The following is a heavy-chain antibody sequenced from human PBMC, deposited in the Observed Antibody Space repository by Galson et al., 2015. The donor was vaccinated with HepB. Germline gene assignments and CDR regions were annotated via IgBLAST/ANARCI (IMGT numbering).Heavy chain of an antibody. CDR1: GFTFSSYA. CDR3: ARDGIVVVPAAPYCYYYGMDV. V-gene: IGHV3-30-3*01. Sequence: SLRLSCAASGFTFSSYAMHWVRQAPGKGLEWVAVISYDGSNKYYADSVKGRFTISRDNSKNTLYLQMNSLRAEDTAVYYCARDGIVVVPAAPYCYYYGMDVWGQGTTVTASS. J-gene: IGHJ6*02. CDR2: ISYDGSNK. D-gene: IGHD2-2*01.